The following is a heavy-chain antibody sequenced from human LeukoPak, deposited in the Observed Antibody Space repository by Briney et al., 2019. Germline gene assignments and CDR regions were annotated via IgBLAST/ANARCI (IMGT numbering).Heavy chain of an antibody. CDR3: AKDTPTTGYHLDS. J-gene: IGHJ4*02. V-gene: IGHV3-30*02. CDR1: GFTLRGYG. Sequence: GGSLRLSCAASGFTLRGYGMHWVRQAPGKGLEWVAFIRYDGSDKSYADSVKGRFTISRDNSENTPYLQINSLRVEDTAVYYCAKDTPTTGYHLDSWGQGTLVTVSS. D-gene: IGHD1-1*01. CDR2: IRYDGSDK.